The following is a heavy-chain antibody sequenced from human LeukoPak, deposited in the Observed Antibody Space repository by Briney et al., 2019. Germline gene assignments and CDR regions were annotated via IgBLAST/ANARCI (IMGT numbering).Heavy chain of an antibody. Sequence: PGGSLRLSCAASGFTLSSNAMHWVRQAPGKGLEWVAVISYHGRDEFYTDSVKGRFTISRDNSKNTLYLQMNSLRAEDTAVYCCATPSGRDYDFWSGYYLFRDWGQGTLVTVSS. CDR1: GFTLSSNA. CDR3: ATPSGRDYDFWSGYYLFRD. J-gene: IGHJ4*02. V-gene: IGHV3-30*03. D-gene: IGHD3-3*01. CDR2: ISYHGRDE.